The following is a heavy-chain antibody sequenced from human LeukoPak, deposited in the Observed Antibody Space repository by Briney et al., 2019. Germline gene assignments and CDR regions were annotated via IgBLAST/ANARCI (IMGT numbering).Heavy chain of an antibody. CDR1: GFTFSDYY. CDR3: AREMGATTSYYYYYYMDV. V-gene: IGHV3-11*01. Sequence: TGGSLRLSCAASGFTFSDYYMSWIRQAPGKGLEWVSYISSSGSTIYYADSAKGRFTISRDNAKNSLYLQMNSLRAEDTAVYYCAREMGATTSYYYYYYMDVWGKGTTVTVSS. CDR2: ISSSGSTI. D-gene: IGHD1-26*01. J-gene: IGHJ6*03.